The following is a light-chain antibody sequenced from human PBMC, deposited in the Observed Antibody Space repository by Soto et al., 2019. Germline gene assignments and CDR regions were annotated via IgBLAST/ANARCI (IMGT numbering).Light chain of an antibody. CDR2: GAS. Sequence: EIVMTQSPATLSVSPVERATLSCRASQSVSNKLAWYQQKPGQAPRLLIYGASTRATGVPARFSGSGSGTEFSLTISSLQSEDFALYYCQQYNDWPPWTFGQGTKVEIK. V-gene: IGKV3-15*01. J-gene: IGKJ1*01. CDR1: QSVSNK. CDR3: QQYNDWPPWT.